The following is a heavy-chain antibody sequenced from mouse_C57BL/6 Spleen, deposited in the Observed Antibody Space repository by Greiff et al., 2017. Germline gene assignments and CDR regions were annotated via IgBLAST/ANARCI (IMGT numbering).Heavy chain of an antibody. Sequence: EVQLQQSGPELVKPGASVKIPCKASGYTFTDYNMDWVKQSNGKSLEWIGDINPNNGGTIYNQKFKGKATLTVDKSSSTAYMELRSLTSEDTAVYYCARRYYAMDYWGQGTSVTVSS. CDR3: ARRYYAMDY. CDR1: GYTFTDYN. CDR2: INPNNGGT. J-gene: IGHJ4*01. V-gene: IGHV1-18*01.